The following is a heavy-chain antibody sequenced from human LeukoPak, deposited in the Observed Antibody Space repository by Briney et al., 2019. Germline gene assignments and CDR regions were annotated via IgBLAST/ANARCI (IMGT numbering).Heavy chain of an antibody. Sequence: PGGSLRLSCAASGFTFSSYAMSWVRQAPGKGLEWVSAISGSGGSTYYADSVKGRFTISRDNSKNTLYLQMNSLRAEDTAVYYCARVLVVRGVMGYYYYGMDVWGQGTTVTVSS. CDR3: ARVLVVRGVMGYYYYGMDV. CDR2: ISGSGGST. J-gene: IGHJ6*02. D-gene: IGHD3-10*01. CDR1: GFTFSSYA. V-gene: IGHV3-23*01.